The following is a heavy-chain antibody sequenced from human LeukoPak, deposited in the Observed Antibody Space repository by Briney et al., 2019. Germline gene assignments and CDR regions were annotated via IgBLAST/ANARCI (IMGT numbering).Heavy chain of an antibody. Sequence: SETLSLTCAVSGGSISSGGYSWSWIRQPPGKGLEWIGYIYHSGSTYYNPSLKSRVTISVDRSKNQFSLKLSSVTAADTAVYYCARAGGRGVVTAIAYWGQGTLVTVSS. D-gene: IGHD2-21*02. CDR3: ARAGGRGVVTAIAY. V-gene: IGHV4-30-2*01. J-gene: IGHJ4*02. CDR2: IYHSGST. CDR1: GGSISSGGYS.